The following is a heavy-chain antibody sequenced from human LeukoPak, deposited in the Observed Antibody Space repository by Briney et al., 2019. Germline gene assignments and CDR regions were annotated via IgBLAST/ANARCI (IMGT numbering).Heavy chain of an antibody. D-gene: IGHD5-18*01. CDR1: GYTFTCYY. Sequence: GASVKVSCKASGYTFTCYYMHWVRQAPGQGREGMGWINPNSGGTNYAQKFQGRVTMTRDTSISTAYMELSRLRSDDTAVYYCARDQGGYSYGYPRYYFDYWGQGTLVTVSS. J-gene: IGHJ4*02. V-gene: IGHV1-2*02. CDR2: INPNSGGT. CDR3: ARDQGGYSYGYPRYYFDY.